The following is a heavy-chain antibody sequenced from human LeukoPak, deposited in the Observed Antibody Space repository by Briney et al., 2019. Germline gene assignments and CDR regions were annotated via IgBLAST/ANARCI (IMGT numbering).Heavy chain of an antibody. CDR3: ARGLQLAGWFDP. Sequence: PETLSLTCTVSGGSISSSSYYWGWIRQPPGKGLEWIGAIYYSGSTYYNPSLKSRVTISVATSKNQFSLKLSSVTAADTAVYYCARGLQLAGWFDPWGQGTLVTVSS. CDR2: IYYSGST. D-gene: IGHD5-18*01. CDR1: GGSISSSSYY. V-gene: IGHV4-39*01. J-gene: IGHJ5*02.